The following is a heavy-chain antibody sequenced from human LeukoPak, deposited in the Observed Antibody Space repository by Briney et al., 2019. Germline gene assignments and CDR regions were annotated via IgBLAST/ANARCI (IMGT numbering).Heavy chain of an antibody. D-gene: IGHD1-26*01. CDR1: GFTFGDYT. J-gene: IGHJ4*02. Sequence: GRSLRLSCTVSGFTFGDYTMSWFRQAPGKGLEWVGFIRSKAYGGTTEYAASVKGRFTISRDDSKSIAYLQMNSLQSEDTALYYCTRASYAGSYYTYYFDYWGQGTLVAVSS. V-gene: IGHV3-49*03. CDR2: IRSKAYGGTT. CDR3: TRASYAGSYYTYYFDY.